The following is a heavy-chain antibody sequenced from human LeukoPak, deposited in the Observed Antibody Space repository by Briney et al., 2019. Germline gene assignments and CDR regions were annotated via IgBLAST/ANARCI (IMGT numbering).Heavy chain of an antibody. CDR2: ISGSGGST. V-gene: IGHV3-23*01. CDR1: GFTFSSYA. J-gene: IGHJ3*02. CDR3: AGVDAAMPDAFDI. Sequence: GGSLRLSCEASGFTFSSYALTWVRQAPGKGLEWVSGISGSGGSTYYADSVNGRFTISRDNSKNTLYLQMNSLRAEDTAVYYCAGVDAAMPDAFDIWGQGTTVTVSS. D-gene: IGHD5-18*01.